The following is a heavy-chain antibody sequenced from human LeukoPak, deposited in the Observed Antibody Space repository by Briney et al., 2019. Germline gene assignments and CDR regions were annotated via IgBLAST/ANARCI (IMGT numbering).Heavy chain of an antibody. CDR3: AKEEGYCSGGSCYSEAFDY. CDR2: ISGSGGST. CDR1: GFTFSSYA. J-gene: IGHJ4*02. Sequence: GGSLRLSCAASGFTFSSYAMSWVRQAPGKGLEWVSAISGSGGSTYYADSVKGRFTISRDSSKNTLYLQMNSLRAEDTAVYYCAKEEGYCSGGSCYSEAFDYWGQGTLVTVSS. D-gene: IGHD2-15*01. V-gene: IGHV3-23*01.